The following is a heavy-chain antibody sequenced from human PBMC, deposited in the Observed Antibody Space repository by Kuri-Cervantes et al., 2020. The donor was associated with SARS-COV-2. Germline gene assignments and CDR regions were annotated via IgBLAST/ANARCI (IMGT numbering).Heavy chain of an antibody. J-gene: IGHJ5*02. V-gene: IGHV3-30*04. CDR3: ARPYSGSYNNWFDP. D-gene: IGHD1-26*01. CDR1: GFTFSSYA. CDR2: ISYDGSNK. Sequence: GGSLRLSCAASGFTFSSYAMHWVRQAPGKGLEWVAVISYDGSNKYYADSVKDRFTISRDNSKNTLYLQMNSLRAEDTAVYYCARPYSGSYNNWFDPWGQGTLVTVSS.